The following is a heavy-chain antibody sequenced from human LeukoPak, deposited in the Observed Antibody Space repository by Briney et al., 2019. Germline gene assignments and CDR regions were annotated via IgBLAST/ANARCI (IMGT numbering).Heavy chain of an antibody. CDR2: ISGSGGST. CDR1: GFPFSSYA. Sequence: GSLRLSCAASGFPFSSYAMSWVRQAPGKGLEWVSAISGSGGSTYYADSVKGRFTISRDNSKNTLYLQMNSLRAEDTAVYYCATMGLSYSSGWYPFDYWGQGTLVTVSS. V-gene: IGHV3-23*01. D-gene: IGHD6-19*01. J-gene: IGHJ4*02. CDR3: ATMGLSYSSGWYPFDY.